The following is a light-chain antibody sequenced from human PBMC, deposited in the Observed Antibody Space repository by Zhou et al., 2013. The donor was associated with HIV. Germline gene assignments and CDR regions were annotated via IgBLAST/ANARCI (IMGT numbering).Light chain of an antibody. J-gene: IGKJ1*01. CDR2: AAS. Sequence: DIQMTQSPSSLSASVGDRVTITCRASQGIRSDIGWYQQKPGKVPKLLIYAASTLQSGVPSRFSGSGSGTEFTLTILSLQPDDFATYYCQHYDPYAYMWTFGLGTKVEIK. V-gene: IGKV1-17*01. CDR3: QHYDPYAYMWT. CDR1: QGIRSD.